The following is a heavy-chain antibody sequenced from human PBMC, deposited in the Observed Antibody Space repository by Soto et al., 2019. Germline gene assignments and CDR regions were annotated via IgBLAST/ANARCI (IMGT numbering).Heavy chain of an antibody. D-gene: IGHD3-10*01. V-gene: IGHV1-69*06. Sequence: QVQLVQSGAEVKKPGSSVKVSCKASGGIFSTYAISWLRQAPGQGLEWMGGIIPIFGTPNYAQRFQGRVTITADKSTSTASMELSRLRSEDTAVYYCARDRDDYGSGNYYNRIDVWGQGTLVTVSS. CDR1: GGIFSTYA. CDR2: IIPIFGTP. CDR3: ARDRDDYGSGNYYNRIDV. J-gene: IGHJ4*02.